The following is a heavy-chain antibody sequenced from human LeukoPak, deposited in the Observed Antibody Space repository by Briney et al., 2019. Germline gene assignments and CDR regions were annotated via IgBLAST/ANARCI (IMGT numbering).Heavy chain of an antibody. CDR3: ARDYNGDYDY. CDR2: ISYDGSNK. V-gene: IGHV3-30-3*01. J-gene: IGHJ4*02. Sequence: GGSLRLSCAASGFTFSSYAMHWVRQAPGKGLEWVAVISYDGSNKYYADSVKGRFTISRDNSKNTLYLQMNSLRAEDTAVYYCARDYNGDYDYWGQGTLVTVSS. CDR1: GFTFSSYA. D-gene: IGHD4-17*01.